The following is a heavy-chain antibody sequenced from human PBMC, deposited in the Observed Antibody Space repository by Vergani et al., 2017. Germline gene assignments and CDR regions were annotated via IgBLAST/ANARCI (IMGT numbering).Heavy chain of an antibody. Sequence: QAPLQESGPGLVKPSQILSRTCTVSGGSISSGDYYLSWIRQPPGKGLDWISYIYYNGNTYYNPSLKSRVTISVDTSKNQFSLKLNSVTAADTAVYYCARDRLGDLSLRTFDYWGQGTLVTVSS. J-gene: IGHJ4*02. CDR3: ARDRLGDLSLRTFDY. D-gene: IGHD3-16*02. CDR1: GGSISSGDYY. V-gene: IGHV4-30-4*08. CDR2: IYYNGNT.